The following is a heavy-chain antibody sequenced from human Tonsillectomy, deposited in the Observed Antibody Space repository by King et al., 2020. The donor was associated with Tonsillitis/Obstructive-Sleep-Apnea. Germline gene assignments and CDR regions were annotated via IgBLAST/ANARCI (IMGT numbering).Heavy chain of an antibody. CDR3: AWGGRTISIVGVVIPFDF. J-gene: IGHJ4*02. CDR2: IYYSGTS. CDR1: GGSTSNSSYY. D-gene: IGHD3-3*01. Sequence: QLQESGPGLVKPSETLSLTCTVSGGSTSNSSYYWGWIRQPPGKGLEWIGNIYYSGTSYYNPSLKSRVTISVHTSKNQFSLKLSSVTAADTAVYYCAWGGRTISIVGVVIPFDFWGQGTLVTVSS. V-gene: IGHV4-39*01.